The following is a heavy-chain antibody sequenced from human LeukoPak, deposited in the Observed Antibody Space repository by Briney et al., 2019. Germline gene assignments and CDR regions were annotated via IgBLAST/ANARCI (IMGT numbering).Heavy chain of an antibody. CDR2: IIPIFGTA. CDR1: GYTFTGYY. V-gene: IGHV1-69*13. J-gene: IGHJ5*02. D-gene: IGHD3-9*01. Sequence: ASVKVSCKASGYTFTGYYMHWVRQPPGQGLEWMGGIIPIFGTANYAQKFQGRVTITAEESTSTAYMELSSLRSEDTAVYYCARDRQTPIFTRYYSDEPWFVPWGQRTLVTVSS. CDR3: ARDRQTPIFTRYYSDEPWFVP.